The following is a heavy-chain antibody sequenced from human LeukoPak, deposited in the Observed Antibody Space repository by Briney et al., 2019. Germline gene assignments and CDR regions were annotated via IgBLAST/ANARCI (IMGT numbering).Heavy chain of an antibody. CDR1: GFTFSSYG. Sequence: GGSLRLSCAASGFTFSSYGMHWVRQAPGKGLEWVAVIWYDGSNKYYADSVKGRFTISRDNSKNTLYLQMNSLRAEDTAVYYCARLGPQIVATVNAGEVDYWGQGTLVTVSS. CDR3: ARLGPQIVATVNAGEVDY. D-gene: IGHD5-12*01. V-gene: IGHV3-33*01. J-gene: IGHJ4*02. CDR2: IWYDGSNK.